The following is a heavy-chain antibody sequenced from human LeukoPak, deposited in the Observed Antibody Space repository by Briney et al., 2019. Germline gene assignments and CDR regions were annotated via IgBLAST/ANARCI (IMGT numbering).Heavy chain of an antibody. CDR2: INNDGSST. V-gene: IGHV3-74*01. CDR3: VRDRSGGYDGRFDS. D-gene: IGHD1-26*01. J-gene: IGHJ4*02. CDR1: GFTFSSDW. Sequence: PGGSLRLSCAASGFTFSSDWMHWVRQAPGKGLVWVSRINNDGSSTSHADSVKGRFTISRDNAKNTLYLQMSSLRAEDTAVYYCVRDRSGGYDGRFDSWGQGTLVTVSS.